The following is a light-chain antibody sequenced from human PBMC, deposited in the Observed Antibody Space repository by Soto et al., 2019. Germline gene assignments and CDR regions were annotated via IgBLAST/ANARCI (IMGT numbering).Light chain of an antibody. CDR2: DKS. CDR1: QGIGDT. Sequence: EVLMRQSPATLSVSSGERANLSGRASQGIGDTLAWYQHKPGQTHRLLIYDKSTRATGVPNRFSGSRSGAEFTITINSLHSEDFAVYYCQPYNNWPLTGGRGTKGDLK. J-gene: IGKJ4*01. CDR3: QPYNNWPLT. V-gene: IGKV3-15*01.